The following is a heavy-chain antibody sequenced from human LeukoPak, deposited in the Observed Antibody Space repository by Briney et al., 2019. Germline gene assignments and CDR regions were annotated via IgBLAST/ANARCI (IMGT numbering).Heavy chain of an antibody. Sequence: SEILSLTCAVYGGSFSGYYWSWIRQPPGKGLEWIGEINHSGSTNYNPSLKSRVTISVDTSKNQFSLKLSSVTAADTAVYYCARGSRRPGVDYWGQGTLVTVSS. CDR3: ARGSRRPGVDY. J-gene: IGHJ4*02. V-gene: IGHV4-34*01. D-gene: IGHD3-10*01. CDR2: INHSGST. CDR1: GGSFSGYY.